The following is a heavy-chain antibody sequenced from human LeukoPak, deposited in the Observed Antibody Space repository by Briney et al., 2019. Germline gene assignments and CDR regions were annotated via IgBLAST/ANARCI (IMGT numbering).Heavy chain of an antibody. V-gene: IGHV4-39*07. CDR1: GGSISSGSYY. D-gene: IGHD6-19*01. CDR2: IYYSGST. J-gene: IGHJ3*02. CDR3: ARVKWLVFAFDI. Sequence: SQTLSLTCTVSGGSISSGSYYWGWIRQPPGKGLEWIGSIYYSGSTYYNPSLKSRVTISVDTSKNQFSLKLSSVTAADTAVYYCARVKWLVFAFDIWGQGTMVTVSS.